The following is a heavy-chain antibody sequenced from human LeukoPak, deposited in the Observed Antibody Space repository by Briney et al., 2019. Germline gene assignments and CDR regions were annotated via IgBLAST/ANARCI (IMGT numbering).Heavy chain of an antibody. V-gene: IGHV3-74*01. CDR2: INSDGSST. D-gene: IGHD3-22*01. CDR3: ARGNYYDSSGPGGY. J-gene: IGHJ4*02. CDR1: GFTFSSHW. Sequence: GGSLRLSCTASGFTFSSHWMHWVRQAPGKGLVWVSRINSDGSSTSYVDSVAGRFTISRDNAKNTLYLQMNSLRAEDTAVYHCARGNYYDSSGPGGYWGQGTLVIVSS.